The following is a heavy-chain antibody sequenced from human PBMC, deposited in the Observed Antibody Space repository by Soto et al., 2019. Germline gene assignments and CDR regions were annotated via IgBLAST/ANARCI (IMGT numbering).Heavy chain of an antibody. Sequence: SETLSLTCTVSGGSISSYYWSWIRQPAGKGLEWIGRIYTSGSTNYNPSLKSRVTMSVDTSKNQFSLKPSSVTAADTAVYYCARDRHYYDSSGLFDYWGQGTLVTVSS. CDR3: ARDRHYYDSSGLFDY. D-gene: IGHD3-22*01. V-gene: IGHV4-4*07. CDR1: GGSISSYY. CDR2: IYTSGST. J-gene: IGHJ4*02.